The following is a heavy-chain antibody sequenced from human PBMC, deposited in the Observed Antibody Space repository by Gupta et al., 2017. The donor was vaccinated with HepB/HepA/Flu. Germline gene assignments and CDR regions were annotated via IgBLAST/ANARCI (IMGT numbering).Heavy chain of an antibody. Sequence: QVQLQESGPGLVRPSETLSLTCTVSGGSISGPYWGWIRQPPGKGLEWIAYIDYSGNTYYNPSLKSRVTISVDTSKNQFSLKLSSVTAADTAVYYCARDIVVGASLGYFDFWGRGTLVTVSS. J-gene: IGHJ4*02. CDR2: IDYSGNT. D-gene: IGHD2-15*01. V-gene: IGHV4-59*11. CDR3: ARDIVVGASLGYFDF. CDR1: GGSISGPY.